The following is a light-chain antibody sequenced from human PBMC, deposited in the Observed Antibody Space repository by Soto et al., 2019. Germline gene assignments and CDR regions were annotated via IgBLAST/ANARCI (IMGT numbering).Light chain of an antibody. CDR2: ENN. Sequence: QSVLTQPPSVSEAPGQRVTISCTGSSSNIGAGYEAHWYQQVPGTAPKLLIYENNNRPSGVPDRFSGSKSGTSASLAITGRQDAEEAEYYCQSYDSSLSGDVFGTGTKVTVL. CDR1: SSNIGAGYE. V-gene: IGLV1-40*01. CDR3: QSYDSSLSGDV. J-gene: IGLJ1*01.